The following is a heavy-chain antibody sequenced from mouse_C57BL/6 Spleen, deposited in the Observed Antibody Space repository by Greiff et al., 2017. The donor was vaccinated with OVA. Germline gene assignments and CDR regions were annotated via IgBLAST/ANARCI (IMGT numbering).Heavy chain of an antibody. J-gene: IGHJ4*01. D-gene: IGHD2-5*01. CDR3: ARDDYSNYYAMDD. CDR2: ISYDGSH. V-gene: IGHV3-6*01. Sequence: ESGPGLVKPSQSLSLTCSVTGYSITSGYYWNWIRQFPGNKLEWMGYISYDGSHNYNPSLKNRISITRDTSKNQFFLKLNSVTTEDTATYYCARDDYSNYYAMDDWGQGTSVTVSS. CDR1: GYSITSGYY.